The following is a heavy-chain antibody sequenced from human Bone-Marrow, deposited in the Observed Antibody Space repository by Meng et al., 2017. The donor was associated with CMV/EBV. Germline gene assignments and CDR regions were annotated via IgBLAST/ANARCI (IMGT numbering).Heavy chain of an antibody. V-gene: IGHV3-7*01. D-gene: IGHD3-16*01. CDR3: ARASQVRLSTSLGY. Sequence: GESLKISCAASGFTFSSYSMNWVRQAPGKGLEWVANIKQDGSEKNYVDSVEGRFTISRDNAKNSLFLQLNSLRAEDTAVYYCARASQVRLSTSLGYWGQGTLVTVSS. J-gene: IGHJ4*02. CDR2: IKQDGSEK. CDR1: GFTFSSYS.